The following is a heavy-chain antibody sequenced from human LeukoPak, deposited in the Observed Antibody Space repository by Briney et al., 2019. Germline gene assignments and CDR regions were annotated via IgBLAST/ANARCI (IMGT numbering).Heavy chain of an antibody. CDR1: GFTFSSFC. CDR2: IGKAGSEK. V-gene: IGHV3-7*01. J-gene: IGHJ4*02. D-gene: IGHD3-10*01. CDR3: AKDDGD. Sequence: PGGSLRLSCAASGFTFSSFCMSWVRQAPEKGLQWVANIGKAGSEKYYVDSVKGRFTVSRDNAKNSLYLQMNSLRAEDTAVYYCAKDDGDWGQGTLVTVSS.